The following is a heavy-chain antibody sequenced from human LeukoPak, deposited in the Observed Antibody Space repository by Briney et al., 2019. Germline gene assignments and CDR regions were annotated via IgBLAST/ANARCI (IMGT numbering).Heavy chain of an antibody. J-gene: IGHJ4*02. CDR1: GYTFTSYY. D-gene: IGHD3-22*01. V-gene: IGHV1-46*01. CDR2: INPSGGST. Sequence: ASVKVSCKASGYTFTSYYMHWVRQAPGQGLEWMGIINPSGGSTSYAQKFQGRVTMTRDMSTSTVYMELSSLRSEDTAVYYCARDLTQNYYDSSGYRYWGQGTLVTVSS. CDR3: ARDLTQNYYDSSGYRY.